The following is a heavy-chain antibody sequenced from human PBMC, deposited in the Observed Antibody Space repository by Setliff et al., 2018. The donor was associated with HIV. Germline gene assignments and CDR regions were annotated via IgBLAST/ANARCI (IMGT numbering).Heavy chain of an antibody. J-gene: IGHJ3*01. CDR2: INSDRITT. CDR1: GFSFSSHW. V-gene: IGHV3-74*01. CDR3: AREDVTTSGLDL. D-gene: IGHD4-17*01. Sequence: PGGSLRPSCAGSGFSFSSHWMHWVRQAPGKGLVWVSRINSDRITTAYADSVKGRFTISRDNAKSTLYLQMNSLRVEDTAVYYCAREDVTTSGLDLWGRGTMVTVSS.